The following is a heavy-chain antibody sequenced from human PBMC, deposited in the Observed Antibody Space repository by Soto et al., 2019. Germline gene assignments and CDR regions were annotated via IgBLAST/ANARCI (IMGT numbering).Heavy chain of an antibody. Sequence: GGSLRLSCAASGFTFSSYAMSWVRQAPGKGLEWVSAISGSGGSTYYADSVKGRFTISRDNSKNTLYLQMNSLRAEDAAVYYCAKGRTRTRINWFDPWGQGTLVTVSS. CDR3: AKGRTRTRINWFDP. D-gene: IGHD2-8*01. J-gene: IGHJ5*02. CDR2: ISGSGGST. V-gene: IGHV3-23*01. CDR1: GFTFSSYA.